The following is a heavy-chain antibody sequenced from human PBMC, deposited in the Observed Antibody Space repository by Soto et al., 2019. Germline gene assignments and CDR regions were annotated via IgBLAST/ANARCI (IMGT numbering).Heavy chain of an antibody. CDR1: GYTFTSYG. CDR3: ARDPEICDY. Sequence: QVQLVQSGAEVKKPGASVKVSCKASGYTFTSYGISWVRQAPGQGLEWMGWISAYNGNTNYAQKLQGRVTMTTDTSTSTDNVERRRLTADATAFYYCARDPEICDYWGQGTLVTVSS. J-gene: IGHJ4*02. CDR2: ISAYNGNT. V-gene: IGHV1-18*01.